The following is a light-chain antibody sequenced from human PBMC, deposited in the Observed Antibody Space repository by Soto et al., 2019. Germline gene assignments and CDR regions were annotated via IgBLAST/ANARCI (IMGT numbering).Light chain of an antibody. Sequence: QSVLTQPASVSGSPGQSITISCTGTSSDVGGYNYVSWYQQHPGKAPKLMIYDVSNRPSGVSNRFSGSKSGNTASLTISGLQAEDEADYCCSSYTSSSTPVVFGGGTQLTVL. J-gene: IGLJ2*01. CDR3: SSYTSSSTPVV. CDR2: DVS. CDR1: SSDVGGYNY. V-gene: IGLV2-14*01.